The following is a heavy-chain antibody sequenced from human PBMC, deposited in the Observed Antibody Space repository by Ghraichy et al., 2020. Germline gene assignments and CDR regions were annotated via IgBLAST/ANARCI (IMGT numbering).Heavy chain of an antibody. CDR3: AIYIVVENAFDI. CDR1: GGSISSSSYY. CDR2: IYYSGST. J-gene: IGHJ3*02. D-gene: IGHD2-15*01. Sequence: SETLSLTCTVSGGSISSSSYYWGWIRQPPGKGLEWIGSIYYSGSTYYNPSLKSRVTISVDTSKNQFSLKLSSVTAADTAVYYCAIYIVVENAFDIWGQGTMVTVSS. V-gene: IGHV4-39*01.